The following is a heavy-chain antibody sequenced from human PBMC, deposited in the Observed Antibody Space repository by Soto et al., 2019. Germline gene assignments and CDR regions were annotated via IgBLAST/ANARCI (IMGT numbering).Heavy chain of an antibody. D-gene: IGHD2-21*02. CDR2: ISGSGYTT. CDR1: GFTFGSYA. V-gene: IGHV3-23*01. Sequence: GGSLRLSCAASGFTFGSYAMSWVRQAPGEGLEWVSVISGSGYTTAYAESAKGRFTISRDNSKNTLFLQMNSLKAEDTAIYYCAKCRIAVTAQTALDIWGQGALVTVSS. J-gene: IGHJ3*02. CDR3: AKCRIAVTAQTALDI.